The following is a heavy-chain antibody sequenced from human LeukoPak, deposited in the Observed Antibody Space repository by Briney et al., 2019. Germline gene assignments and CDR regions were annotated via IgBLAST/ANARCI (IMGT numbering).Heavy chain of an antibody. J-gene: IGHJ4*02. CDR2: ISGSGGST. D-gene: IGHD3-16*02. CDR3: ARALGELSFIIDY. V-gene: IGHV3-23*01. CDR1: GFTFSSYA. Sequence: GGSLRLSCAASGFTFSSYAMSWVRQAPGKGLEWVSGISGSGGSTYYADSVKGRFTISRDSSRNTLYLQMNSLRGEDTGLYYCARALGELSFIIDYWGQGTLVTVSS.